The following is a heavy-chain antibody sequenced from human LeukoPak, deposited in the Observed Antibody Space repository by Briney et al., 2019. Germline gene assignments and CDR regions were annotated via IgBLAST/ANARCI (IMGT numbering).Heavy chain of an antibody. J-gene: IGHJ6*02. CDR1: GASISSYY. D-gene: IGHD4-17*01. Sequence: PSETLSLTCTVSGASISSYYWNWIRQPAGKGLEWIGRIYTSGSTNYNPSLKSRVTISVDKSKNQFSLKLSSVTAADTAVYYCARFNRRNDYGDYKGSLGGYYYYYGMDVWGQGTTVTVSS. CDR3: ARFNRRNDYGDYKGSLGGYYYYYGMDV. V-gene: IGHV4-4*07. CDR2: IYTSGST.